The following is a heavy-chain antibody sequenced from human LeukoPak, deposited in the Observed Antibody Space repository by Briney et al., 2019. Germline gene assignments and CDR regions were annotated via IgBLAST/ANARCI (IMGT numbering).Heavy chain of an antibody. CDR1: RFTFNSYA. D-gene: IGHD5-12*01. J-gene: IGHJ4*02. CDR3: ARNENSGWGYFNY. CDR2: IGGSNGIT. Sequence: GGSLRLSCAASRFTFNSYAMSWVRQAPGKGLEWVSVIGGSNGITFYVGSVKGRFTISRDNSKDTLYLQMNSLRAEDTAVYYCARNENSGWGYFNYWGQGTLVTVSS. V-gene: IGHV3-23*01.